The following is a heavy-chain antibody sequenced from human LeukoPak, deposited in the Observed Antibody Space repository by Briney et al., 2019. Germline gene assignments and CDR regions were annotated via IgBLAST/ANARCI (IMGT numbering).Heavy chain of an antibody. D-gene: IGHD6-13*01. V-gene: IGHV4-34*01. Sequence: KPSETLSLTCAVYGGSFSGYYWSWIRQPPGKGLEWIREINHSGSTNYNPSLKSRVTISVDTSKNQFSLKLSSVTAADTAVYYCASSDSSSWSPFDYWGQGTLVTVSS. CDR2: INHSGST. CDR1: GGSFSGYY. J-gene: IGHJ4*02. CDR3: ASSDSSSWSPFDY.